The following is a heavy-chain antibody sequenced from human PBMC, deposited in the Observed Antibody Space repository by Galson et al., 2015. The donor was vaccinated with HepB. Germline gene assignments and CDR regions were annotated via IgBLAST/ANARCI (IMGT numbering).Heavy chain of an antibody. CDR1: GYTLTELS. V-gene: IGHV1-24*01. J-gene: IGHJ6*02. CDR3: ATAPIVVVPAAMVWYGMDV. Sequence: SVKVSCKVSGYTLTELSMHWVRQAPGKGLEWMGGFDPEDGETIYAQKFQGRVTMTEDTSTDTAYMELSSLRSEDTAVYYCATAPIVVVPAAMVWYGMDVWGQGTTVTVSS. CDR2: FDPEDGET. D-gene: IGHD2-2*01.